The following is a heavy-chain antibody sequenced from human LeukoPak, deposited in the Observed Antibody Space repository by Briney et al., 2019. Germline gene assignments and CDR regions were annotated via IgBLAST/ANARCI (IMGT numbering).Heavy chain of an antibody. D-gene: IGHD2-15*01. CDR2: ISYSGNT. Sequence: SETLSLXCTVSRGSISSSSYYWGWIRQAPGKGLEWVGSISYSGNTYYSPSPKSRLTMSVDTSMNQFSLKLRSVTAADTAVYYCATHSKRGYCSGASCYRLWGQGTLVAVSA. CDR1: RGSISSSSYY. V-gene: IGHV4-39*01. J-gene: IGHJ4*02. CDR3: ATHSKRGYCSGASCYRL.